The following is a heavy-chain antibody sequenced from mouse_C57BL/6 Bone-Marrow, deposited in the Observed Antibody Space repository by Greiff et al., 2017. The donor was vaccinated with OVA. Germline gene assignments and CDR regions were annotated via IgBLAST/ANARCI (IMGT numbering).Heavy chain of an antibody. CDR2: INPNNGGT. J-gene: IGHJ4*01. CDR3: ARSPITTVVATGWTRAMDY. Sequence: VQLQQSGPELVKPGASVKIPCKASGYTFTDYNMDWVKQSHGKSLEWIGDINPNNGGTIYNQKFKGKATLTVDKSSSTAYMELRSLTSEDTAVYYCARSPITTVVATGWTRAMDYWGQGTSVTVSS. D-gene: IGHD1-1*01. V-gene: IGHV1-18*01. CDR1: GYTFTDYN.